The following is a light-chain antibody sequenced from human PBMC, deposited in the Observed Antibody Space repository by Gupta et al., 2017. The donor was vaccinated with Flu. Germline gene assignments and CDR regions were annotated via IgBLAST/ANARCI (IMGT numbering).Light chain of an antibody. Sequence: QSALTQPASVSGSPGQSITISCTGSPTDIGTNNYVSWYQHPPGKAPKLIIYEVNNRPSGLSNRFSGSKSGNTASLTISGLQAEYEADYHCSSFTPSSSLWVFGGGTKLTVL. CDR1: PTDIGTNNY. CDR2: EVN. CDR3: SSFTPSSSLWV. V-gene: IGLV2-14*01. J-gene: IGLJ3*02.